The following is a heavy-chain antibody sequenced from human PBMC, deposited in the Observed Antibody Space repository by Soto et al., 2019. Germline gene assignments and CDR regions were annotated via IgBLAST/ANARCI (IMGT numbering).Heavy chain of an antibody. Sequence: QVQLVQSGAEVKKPGSSVKVSCKASGGTFSSYAISWVRQAPGQGLEWMGGIIPIFGTANYAQKFQGRVTITADESTSTAYMELSSLRSEDTAVYYCARDPSIAARRGRSSSWYGWGQGTLVTVSS. V-gene: IGHV1-69*12. CDR3: ARDPSIAARRGRSSSWYG. CDR2: IIPIFGTA. J-gene: IGHJ4*02. D-gene: IGHD6-6*01. CDR1: GGTFSSYA.